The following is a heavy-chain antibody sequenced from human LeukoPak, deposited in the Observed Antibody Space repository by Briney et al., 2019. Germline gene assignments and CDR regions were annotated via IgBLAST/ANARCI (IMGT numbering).Heavy chain of an antibody. CDR1: GFTFGDYG. Sequence: HSGGSLRLSCTASGFTFGDYGMSWVRQAPGKGLEWVGLIRSKASGGTTEYAASVKGGFSISRDDSKSIAYLQMNSLKTEDTAVYYCSTTGTIPQSHWGQGTLVTVSS. CDR3: STTGTIPQSH. D-gene: IGHD4-17*01. J-gene: IGHJ4*02. CDR2: IRSKASGGTT. V-gene: IGHV3-49*04.